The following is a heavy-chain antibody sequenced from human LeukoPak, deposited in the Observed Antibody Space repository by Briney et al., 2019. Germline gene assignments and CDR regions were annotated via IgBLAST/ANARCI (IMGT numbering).Heavy chain of an antibody. CDR2: INPNSGGT. Sequence: ASVKVSCKASGYTFTGYYTHWVRQAPGQGLEWMGWINPNSGGTNYAQKFQGRVTMTRDTSISTAYMELSRLRSDDTAVYYCARDLDILTGYFEFDPWGQGTLVTVSS. V-gene: IGHV1-2*02. CDR3: ARDLDILTGYFEFDP. J-gene: IGHJ5*02. D-gene: IGHD3-9*01. CDR1: GYTFTGYY.